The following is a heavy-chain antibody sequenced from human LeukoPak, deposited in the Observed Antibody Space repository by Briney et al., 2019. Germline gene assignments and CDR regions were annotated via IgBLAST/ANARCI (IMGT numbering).Heavy chain of an antibody. D-gene: IGHD3-3*01. Sequence: ASVKVSCKASGYTFTSYGISWVRQAPGQGLEWMGWINPNSGGTNYAQKFQGRVTMTRDTSISTAYMELSRLRSDDTAVYYCARDLSSGIFGAFDIWGQGTMVTVSS. CDR2: INPNSGGT. CDR3: ARDLSSGIFGAFDI. V-gene: IGHV1-2*02. J-gene: IGHJ3*02. CDR1: GYTFTSYG.